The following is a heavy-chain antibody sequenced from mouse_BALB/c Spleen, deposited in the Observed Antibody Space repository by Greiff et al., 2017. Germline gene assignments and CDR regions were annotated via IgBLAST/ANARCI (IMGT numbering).Heavy chain of an antibody. J-gene: IGHJ2*01. CDR3: ARGPRYYFDY. Sequence: EVMLVESGGGLVKPGGSLKLSCAASGFTFSDYYMYWVRQTPEKRLEWVATISDGGSYTYYPDSVKGRFTISRDNAKNNLYLQMSSLKSEDTAMYYCARGPRYYFDYWGQGTTLTVSS. CDR1: GFTFSDYY. V-gene: IGHV5-4*02. D-gene: IGHD3-1*01. CDR2: ISDGGSYT.